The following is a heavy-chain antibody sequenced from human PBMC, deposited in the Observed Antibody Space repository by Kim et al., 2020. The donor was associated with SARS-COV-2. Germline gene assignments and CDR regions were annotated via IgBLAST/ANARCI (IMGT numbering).Heavy chain of an antibody. CDR2: ISAYNGNT. CDR1: GYTFTSYG. V-gene: IGHV1-18*01. CDR3: ARGGSVVPATDLFDP. J-gene: IGHJ5*02. Sequence: ASVKVSCKASGYTFTSYGISWVRQAPGQGLEWMGWISAYNGNTNYAQKLQGRVTMTTDTSTSTAYMELRSLRSDDTAVYYCARGGSVVPATDLFDPWGQGTLVTVSS. D-gene: IGHD2-2*01.